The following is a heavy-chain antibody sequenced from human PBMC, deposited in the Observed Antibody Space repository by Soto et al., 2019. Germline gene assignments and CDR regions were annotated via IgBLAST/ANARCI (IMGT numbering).Heavy chain of an antibody. CDR3: ARAQSSSWYFDY. J-gene: IGHJ4*02. CDR2: IYYSGST. Sequence: SETLSLTCTVSGGSISSYYWSWIRQPPGKGLEWIGYIYYSGSTNYNPSLKRRVTISVDTSKNQFSLKLSSVTAADTAVYYCARAQSSSWYFDYWGQGTLVTVSS. CDR1: GGSISSYY. D-gene: IGHD6-13*01. V-gene: IGHV4-59*01.